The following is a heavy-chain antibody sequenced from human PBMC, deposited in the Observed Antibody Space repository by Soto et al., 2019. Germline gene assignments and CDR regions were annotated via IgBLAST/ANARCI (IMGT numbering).Heavy chain of an antibody. V-gene: IGHV4-4*07. J-gene: IGHJ4*02. CDR1: GGSISSYY. Sequence: QVQLQESGPGLVKPSETLSLTCTVSGGSISSYYWSWIRQPAGKGLEWIGRIYTSGSTNYNPSLKSRVTMSVDTSKNPFSLKLSSVTAADTAVYYCARDSYYYDSSGYYFHYFDYWGQGTLVTVSS. CDR2: IYTSGST. D-gene: IGHD3-22*01. CDR3: ARDSYYYDSSGYYFHYFDY.